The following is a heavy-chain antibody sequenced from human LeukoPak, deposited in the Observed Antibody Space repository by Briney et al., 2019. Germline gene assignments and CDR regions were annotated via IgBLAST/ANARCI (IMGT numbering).Heavy chain of an antibody. Sequence: GGALKLSCSASGFTVSSNYMSWVRQAAGKGLEWVAVIYIGCSTYYADSVKGRFTISRDNSKNTLYLQMNSLRAEDTAVYYCARALNYGGPAFDIWGQGTMVTVSS. CDR2: IYIGCST. D-gene: IGHD4-23*01. CDR1: GFTVSSNY. V-gene: IGHV3-53*01. CDR3: ARALNYGGPAFDI. J-gene: IGHJ3*02.